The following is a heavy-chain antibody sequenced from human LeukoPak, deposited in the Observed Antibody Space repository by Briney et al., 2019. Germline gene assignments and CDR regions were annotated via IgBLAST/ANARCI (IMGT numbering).Heavy chain of an antibody. V-gene: IGHV4-34*09. Sequence: PWETLSLICAVYGGSFSGYYWSWIRQPPGKGLEWIGEINHSGSTNYNPSLKSRVTISVDTSKNQFSLKLSSVTAADTAVYYCARARPLDAFDIWGQGAMVTVSS. CDR2: INHSGST. CDR3: ARARPLDAFDI. CDR1: GGSFSGYY. J-gene: IGHJ3*02. D-gene: IGHD6-6*01.